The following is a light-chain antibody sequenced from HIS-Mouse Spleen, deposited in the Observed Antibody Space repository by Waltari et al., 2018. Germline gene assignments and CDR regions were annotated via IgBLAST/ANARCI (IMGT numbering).Light chain of an antibody. CDR3: QQYGSSPPVT. Sequence: EIVLTQSPGTLSLSPGERAPLPRRASQSVSSSYLAWYQQKPGQAPRLLIYGASSRATGIPDRFSGSGSGTDFTLTISRLEPEDFAVYYCQQYGSSPPVTFGGGTKVEIK. V-gene: IGKV3-20*01. J-gene: IGKJ4*01. CDR1: QSVSSSY. CDR2: GAS.